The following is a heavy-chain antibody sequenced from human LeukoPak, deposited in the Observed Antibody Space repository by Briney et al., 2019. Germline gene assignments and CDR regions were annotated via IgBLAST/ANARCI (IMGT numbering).Heavy chain of an antibody. CDR1: GGTFSSYA. J-gene: IGHJ5*02. CDR2: IIPILGIA. CDR3: ARARIAAAGLLKNPGKSRNNWFDP. D-gene: IGHD6-13*01. V-gene: IGHV1-69*04. Sequence: ASVKVSCKASGGTFSSYAISWVRQAPGQGLEWMGRIIPILGIANYAQKFQGRVTITADKSTSTAYMELSSLRSEDTAVYYCARARIAAAGLLKNPGKSRNNWFDPWGQGTLVTVSS.